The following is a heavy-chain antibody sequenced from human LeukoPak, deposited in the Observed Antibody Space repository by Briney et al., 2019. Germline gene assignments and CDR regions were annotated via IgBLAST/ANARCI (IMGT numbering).Heavy chain of an antibody. CDR3: ARAYVIAEYYYYYYYMDV. D-gene: IGHD6-13*01. CDR1: GYTFTGYY. Sequence: GASVKVSCKASGYTFTGYYMHWVRQAPGQGLEWMGWINPNSGGTNYAQKFQGRVTMTRDTSISTAYMELSRLRSDDTAVYYCARAYVIAEYYYYYYYMDVWGKGTTVTISS. V-gene: IGHV1-2*02. J-gene: IGHJ6*03. CDR2: INPNSGGT.